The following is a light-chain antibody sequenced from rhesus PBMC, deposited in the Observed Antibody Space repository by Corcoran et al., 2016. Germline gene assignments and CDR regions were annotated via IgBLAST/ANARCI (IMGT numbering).Light chain of an antibody. CDR1: QGISTW. CDR3: QQYTSRPYS. V-gene: IGKV1-22*01. Sequence: DIQMTQSPSSLSASVGDTVTITCRASQGISTWLAWYQQKPGKAPKVLIYKASSLQSGAPSRFSGSGSGTDVTLTISSLQSEDFATYYCQQYTSRPYSFGQGTKVEIK. CDR2: KAS. J-gene: IGKJ2*01.